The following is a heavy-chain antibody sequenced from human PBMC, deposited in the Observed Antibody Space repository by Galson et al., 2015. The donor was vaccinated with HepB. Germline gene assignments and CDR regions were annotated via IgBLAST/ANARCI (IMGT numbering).Heavy chain of an antibody. Sequence: SLRLSCAASGFTFSSYSMNWVRQAPGKGLEWVSSISSSSSYIYYADSVKGRFTISRDNAKNSLYLQMNSLRAEDTAVYYCARDIAAAGTDYWGQGTLVTVSS. D-gene: IGHD6-13*01. CDR3: ARDIAAAGTDY. J-gene: IGHJ4*02. CDR1: GFTFSSYS. CDR2: ISSSSSYI. V-gene: IGHV3-21*01.